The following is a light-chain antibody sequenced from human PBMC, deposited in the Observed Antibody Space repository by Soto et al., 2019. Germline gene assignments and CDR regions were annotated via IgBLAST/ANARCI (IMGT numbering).Light chain of an antibody. CDR1: QGVSRK. V-gene: IGKV3-15*01. CDR3: QQFRNSSYT. J-gene: IGKJ2*01. Sequence: DIVMTQSPATLSVAPGERVTFSCRASQGVSRKLAWYQHKPGQAPRLLISGASTGATGIPARFSGSGSGTEFTLTISSLQSEDFAVYYCQQFRNSSYTFGQGTKLEI. CDR2: GAS.